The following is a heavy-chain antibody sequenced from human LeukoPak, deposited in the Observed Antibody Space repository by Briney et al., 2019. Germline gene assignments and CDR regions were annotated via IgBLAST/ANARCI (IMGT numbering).Heavy chain of an antibody. CDR1: GFTFNSYA. D-gene: IGHD3-10*01. J-gene: IGHJ4*02. CDR3: TRDLSRNYCIDY. Sequence: GGSLRLSCAVSGFTFNSYAMHWVRQAPGKGLEWVSFIPYDGNNRYYADSVKGRFTISRDNSKNTLYLQVNSLRAEDTAVYYCTRDLSRNYCIDYWGQGTLVTVSS. V-gene: IGHV3-30-3*01. CDR2: IPYDGNNR.